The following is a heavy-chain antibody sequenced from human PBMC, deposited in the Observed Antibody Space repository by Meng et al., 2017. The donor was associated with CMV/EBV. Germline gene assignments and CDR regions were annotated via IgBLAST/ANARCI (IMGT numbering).Heavy chain of an antibody. D-gene: IGHD6-19*01. Sequence: ASVKVSCKASGYTFTGYYMHWVRQAPGQGLEWMGWINPNSGGTNYAQKFQGRVTMTRDTSISTAYMELSRLRSDDTAVYYCARGARAGPAYYYYGMDVWGQGTTVTAP. J-gene: IGHJ6*02. V-gene: IGHV1-2*02. CDR1: GYTFTGYY. CDR2: INPNSGGT. CDR3: ARGARAGPAYYYYGMDV.